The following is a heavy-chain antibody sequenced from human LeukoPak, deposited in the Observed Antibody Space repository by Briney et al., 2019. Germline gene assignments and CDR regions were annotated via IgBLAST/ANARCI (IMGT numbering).Heavy chain of an antibody. D-gene: IGHD1-26*01. CDR3: ARDRGSYFVPDAFDI. V-gene: IGHV3-7*01. Sequence: GGSLRLSCAASGFTFSSYWMSWVRQAPGKGLEWVANIKQDGSEKYYVDSVKGRFTISRDNAKNSLYLQMNSLRAEDTAVYYCARDRGSYFVPDAFDIWGQGTMVTVYS. CDR2: IKQDGSEK. CDR1: GFTFSSYW. J-gene: IGHJ3*02.